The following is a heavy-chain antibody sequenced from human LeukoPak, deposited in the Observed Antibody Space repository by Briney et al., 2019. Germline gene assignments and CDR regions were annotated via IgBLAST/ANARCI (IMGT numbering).Heavy chain of an antibody. CDR1: GFTFSSYG. V-gene: IGHV3-48*04. J-gene: IGHJ5*02. Sequence: PGGSLRLSCAASGFTFSSYGMNWVRQAPGKGLGWVSYISSSGSAIYYADSVRGRFTISRDNAKNSLYLQMNSLRAEDTAVYYCARARRDCSGGSCYPDYNWFDPWGQGTLVTVSS. CDR2: ISSSGSAI. D-gene: IGHD2-15*01. CDR3: ARARRDCSGGSCYPDYNWFDP.